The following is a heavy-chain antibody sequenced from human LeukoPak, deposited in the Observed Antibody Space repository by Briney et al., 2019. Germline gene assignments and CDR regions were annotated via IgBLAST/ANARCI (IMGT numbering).Heavy chain of an antibody. CDR1: GGSISSYY. V-gene: IGHV4-59*12. Sequence: SETLSLTCTVSGGSISSYYWSWIRQPPGKGLEWIGYIFYSGSTNYNPSLKSRVTISVDTSKNQFSLKLSSVTAADTAVYYCARGRSSGYYTEFDYWGQGTLVTVSS. D-gene: IGHD3-22*01. CDR2: IFYSGST. CDR3: ARGRSSGYYTEFDY. J-gene: IGHJ4*02.